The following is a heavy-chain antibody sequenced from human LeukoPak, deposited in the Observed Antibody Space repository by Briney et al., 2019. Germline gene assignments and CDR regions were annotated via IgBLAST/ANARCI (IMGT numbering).Heavy chain of an antibody. CDR2: IYTSGST. Sequence: SETLSLTCAVYGGSFSGYYWSWIRQPAGKGLEWIGRIYTSGSTNYNPSLKSRVTMSVDTSKNQFSLKLSSVTAADTAVYYCARAHLPHYYDIRSARARDAFDIWGQGTMVTVSS. CDR1: GGSFSGYY. D-gene: IGHD3-22*01. V-gene: IGHV4-59*10. CDR3: ARAHLPHYYDIRSARARDAFDI. J-gene: IGHJ3*02.